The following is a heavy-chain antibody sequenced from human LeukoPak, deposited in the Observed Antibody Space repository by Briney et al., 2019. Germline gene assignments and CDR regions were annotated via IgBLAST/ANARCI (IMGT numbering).Heavy chain of an antibody. CDR1: GFTFSTYA. D-gene: IGHD6-13*01. J-gene: IGHJ1*01. Sequence: GRSLRLSCAASGFTFSTYAMHWVRQAPGKGLEWVAVISYDGNNKYYADSVKGRFTISRDNSKNTLYLQMNSLRAEDTAVYYCARGYSSSWEGIQHWGQGTLVTVSS. CDR3: ARGYSSSWEGIQH. V-gene: IGHV3-30-3*01. CDR2: ISYDGNNK.